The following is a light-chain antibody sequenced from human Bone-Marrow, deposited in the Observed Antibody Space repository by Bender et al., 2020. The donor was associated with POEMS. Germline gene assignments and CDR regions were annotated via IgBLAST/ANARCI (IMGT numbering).Light chain of an antibody. CDR3: QSYDNSLGGWV. J-gene: IGLJ3*02. Sequence: QSVLTPPPSVSGAPGQRVTISCTGSSSNTGSGYDINWYQHLPGTAPELLIYGYNNRPSGVPDRFSGSKSGTSASLAITGLQAEDEGDYYCQSYDNSLGGWVFGGGTKLTVL. CDR1: SSNTGSGYD. CDR2: GYN. V-gene: IGLV1-40*01.